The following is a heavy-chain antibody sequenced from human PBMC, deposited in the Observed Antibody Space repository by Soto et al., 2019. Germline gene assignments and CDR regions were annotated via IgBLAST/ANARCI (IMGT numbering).Heavy chain of an antibody. J-gene: IGHJ2*01. CDR2: IIPLFAQT. CDR1: GGLFSTYA. V-gene: IGHV1-69*01. D-gene: IGHD2-2*01. CDR3: ARDVFETTSCSIPHWYLDL. Sequence: QVQLVQSGAEVRKPGSSVKVSCKASGGLFSTYAITWVRQAPGQGLEWVGGIIPLFAQTHYAQKFQGRVTITADESTNTAYLELSRLRSEDTAVYYCARDVFETTSCSIPHWYLDLWGRGTLVIVSS.